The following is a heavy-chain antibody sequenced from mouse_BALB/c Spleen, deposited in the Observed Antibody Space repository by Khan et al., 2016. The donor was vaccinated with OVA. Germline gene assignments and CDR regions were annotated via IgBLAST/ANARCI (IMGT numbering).Heavy chain of an antibody. J-gene: IGHJ3*01. CDR2: IGSDSSTI. CDR3: ESSRLWSWFDY. Sequence: EVELVESGGGLVQPGGSRKLSCTASGFTFSSFGMHWVRQAPEKGLEWVAYIGSDSSTIYYADTLKGRFTISRDNPKNTLLLQLTSLRSEDTAMYYCESSRLWSWFDYWGQGTMVTVSA. D-gene: IGHD1-1*02. CDR1: GFTFSSFG. V-gene: IGHV5-17*02.